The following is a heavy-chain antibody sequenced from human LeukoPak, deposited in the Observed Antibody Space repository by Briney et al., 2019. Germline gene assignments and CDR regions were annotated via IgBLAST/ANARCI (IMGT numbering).Heavy chain of an antibody. J-gene: IGHJ6*02. CDR2: ISSTGSDM. CDR1: GFTLNTYS. CDR3: VRAMDV. V-gene: IGHV3-21*01. Sequence: GGSLRLSCAASGFTLNTYSMNWVRQAPGKGLEWVSSISSTGSDMYYVDSVKGRFAISRDNAKNSLFLQVNSLRAEDTAVYYCVRAMDVWGQGTTVTVSS.